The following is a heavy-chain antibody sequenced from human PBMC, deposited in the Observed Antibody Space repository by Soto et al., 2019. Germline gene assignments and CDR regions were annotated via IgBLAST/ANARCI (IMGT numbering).Heavy chain of an antibody. Sequence: ASVKVSCKVSGYTLTELSMHWVRQAPGKGLEWMGGFDPEDGETIYAQKFQGRVTMTEDTSTGTAYMELSSLRSEDTAVYYCAREGAVAGLDAFDIWGQGTMVTVSS. D-gene: IGHD6-19*01. CDR2: FDPEDGET. V-gene: IGHV1-24*01. J-gene: IGHJ3*02. CDR1: GYTLTELS. CDR3: AREGAVAGLDAFDI.